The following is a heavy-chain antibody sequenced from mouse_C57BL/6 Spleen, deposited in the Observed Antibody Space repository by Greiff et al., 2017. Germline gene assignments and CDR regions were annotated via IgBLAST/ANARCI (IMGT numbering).Heavy chain of an antibody. CDR2: IDPSDSET. Sequence: VQLQQPGAELVRPGSSVKLSCKASGYTFTSYWLHWVKQRPIQGLEWIGNIDPSDSETHYNQKFKDKATLTVDKSSSTAYMQLSSLTSEDSAVYYCARYDGYSGYFDYWGQGTTLTVSS. J-gene: IGHJ2*01. D-gene: IGHD2-3*01. CDR1: GYTFTSYW. CDR3: ARYDGYSGYFDY. V-gene: IGHV1-52*01.